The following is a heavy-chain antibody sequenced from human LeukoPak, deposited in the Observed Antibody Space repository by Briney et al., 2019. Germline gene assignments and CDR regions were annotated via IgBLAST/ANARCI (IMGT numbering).Heavy chain of an antibody. D-gene: IGHD3-22*01. J-gene: IGHJ5*02. CDR2: IYYSGST. CDR1: GGSISSYY. V-gene: IGHV4-59*01. CDR3: AREAYYYDSSGPETENWFDP. Sequence: PSETPSLTCTVSGGSISSYYWSWIRQPPGKGLEWIGYIYYSGSTNYNPSLKSRVTISVDTSKNQFSLKLSSVTAADTAVYYCAREAYYYDSSGPETENWFDPWGQGTLVTVSS.